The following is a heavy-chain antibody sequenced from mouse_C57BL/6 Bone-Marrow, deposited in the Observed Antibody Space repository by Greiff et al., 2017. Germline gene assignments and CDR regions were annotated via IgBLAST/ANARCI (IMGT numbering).Heavy chain of an antibody. CDR2: INPSSGYT. D-gene: IGHD1-1*01. V-gene: IGHV1-4*01. CDR3: ARNSTTVHDYYAMDY. J-gene: IGHJ4*01. CDR1: GYTFTSYT. Sequence: VQLQQSGAELARPGASVKMSCKASGYTFTSYTMHWVKQRPGQGLEWIGYINPSSGYTKYNQKFKDKATLTADKSSSTAYMQLSSLTSEDSAVYYCARNSTTVHDYYAMDYWGQGTSVTVSS.